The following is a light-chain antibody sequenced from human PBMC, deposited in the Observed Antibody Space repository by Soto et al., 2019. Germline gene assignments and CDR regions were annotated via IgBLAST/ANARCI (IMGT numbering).Light chain of an antibody. CDR1: QSVSSN. CDR3: QQYNNWPRT. V-gene: IGKV3-15*01. J-gene: IGKJ1*01. Sequence: EVVMTQSPATLSVSPGDTATLSCGASQSVSSNLAWYQQKPGQAPRLLIYGSSTRATGIPARFSGSGSGTEFTLTISSLQSEDIGVYYCQQYNNWPRTFGHGTKREVK. CDR2: GSS.